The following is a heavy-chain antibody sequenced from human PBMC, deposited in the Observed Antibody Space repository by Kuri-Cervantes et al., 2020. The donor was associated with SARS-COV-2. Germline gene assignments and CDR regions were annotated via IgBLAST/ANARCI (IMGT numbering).Heavy chain of an antibody. D-gene: IGHD6-19*01. CDR3: ARDPGIAVAGGFDY. J-gene: IGHJ4*02. CDR2: IYHSGST. CDR1: GYSISSGYY. Sequence: SQTLSLTCAVSGYSISSGYYWGWIRQPPGKGLKWIGSIYHSGSTYYNPSLKSRVTISVDTSKNQFSLKLSSVTAADTAVYYCARDPGIAVAGGFDYWGQGTLVTVSS. V-gene: IGHV4-38-2*02.